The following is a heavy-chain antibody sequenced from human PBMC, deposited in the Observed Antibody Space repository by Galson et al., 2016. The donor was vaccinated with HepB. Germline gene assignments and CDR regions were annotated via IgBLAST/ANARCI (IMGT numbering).Heavy chain of an antibody. D-gene: IGHD2-2*02. CDR1: GYTFTSYA. CDR2: INAGNGHT. Sequence: SVKVSCKASGYTFTSYAMHWVRQAPGQRLEWMAWINAGNGHTKYSQKFQGRVTMTMDTSDRTVYMELSSLTSEDTAVFYWGRGRKIYQMLYPGYYYGMDVWGQGTTVTVSS. J-gene: IGHJ6*02. V-gene: IGHV1-3*01. CDR3: GRGRKIYQMLYPGYYYGMDV.